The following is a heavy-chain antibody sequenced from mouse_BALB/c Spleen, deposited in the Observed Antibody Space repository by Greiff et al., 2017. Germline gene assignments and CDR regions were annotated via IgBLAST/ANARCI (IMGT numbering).Heavy chain of an antibody. CDR3: ERKDPLYDYLFAY. J-gene: IGHJ3*01. CDR1: GYTFTSYT. Sequence: VKLVESGAELARPGASVKMSCKASGYTFTSYTMHWVKQRPGQGLEWIGYINPSSGYTNYNQKFKDKATLTADKSSSTAYMQLSSLTSEDSAVYYCERKDPLYDYLFAYWGQGTLVTVSA. D-gene: IGHD2-4*01. CDR2: INPSSGYT. V-gene: IGHV1-4*01.